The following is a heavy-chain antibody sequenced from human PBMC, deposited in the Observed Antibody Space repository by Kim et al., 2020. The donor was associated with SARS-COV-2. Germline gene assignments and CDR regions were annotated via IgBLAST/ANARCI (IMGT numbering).Heavy chain of an antibody. CDR2: YNGNT. Sequence: YNGNTNYAQKLQGRVTMTTDTSTSTAYMELRSLRSDDTAVYYCARGDSSGWGQGTLVTVSS. D-gene: IGHD6-25*01. J-gene: IGHJ4*02. CDR3: ARGDSSG. V-gene: IGHV1-18*01.